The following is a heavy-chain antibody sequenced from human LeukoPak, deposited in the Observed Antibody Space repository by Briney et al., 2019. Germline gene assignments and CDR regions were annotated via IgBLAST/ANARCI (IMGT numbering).Heavy chain of an antibody. Sequence: PSETLSLTCTVSGGSISSGDYYWSWIRQPPGKGLEWIGYIYYSGSTYYNPSLKSRVTISVDTSKNQFSLKLSSVTAADTAVYYCARDVGTYYDFWSLFDYWGQGTLVTVSS. CDR2: IYYSGST. V-gene: IGHV4-30-4*08. CDR3: ARDVGTYYDFWSLFDY. J-gene: IGHJ4*02. CDR1: GGSISSGDYY. D-gene: IGHD3-3*01.